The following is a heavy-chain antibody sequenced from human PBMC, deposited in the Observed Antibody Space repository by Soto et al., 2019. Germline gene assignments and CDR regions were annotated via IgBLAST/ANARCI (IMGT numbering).Heavy chain of an antibody. Sequence: GGSLRLSCAASGFTFSSYATSWVRQAPGKGLEWVSAISGSGGSTYYADSVKGRFTISRDNSKNTLYLQMNSLRAEDTAVYYCAKGARSSSIPGYFDYWGQGTLVTVSS. V-gene: IGHV3-23*01. CDR2: ISGSGGST. J-gene: IGHJ4*02. CDR3: AKGARSSSIPGYFDY. CDR1: GFTFSSYA. D-gene: IGHD6-13*01.